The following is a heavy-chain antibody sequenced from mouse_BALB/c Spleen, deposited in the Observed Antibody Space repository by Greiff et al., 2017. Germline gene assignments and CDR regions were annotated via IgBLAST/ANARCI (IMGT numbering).Heavy chain of an antibody. CDR2: IDPANGNT. J-gene: IGHJ4*01. CDR3: APNWYYAMDY. D-gene: IGHD4-1*01. CDR1: GFNIKDTY. V-gene: IGHV14-3*02. Sequence: EVKLQESGAELVKPGASVKLSCIASGFNIKDTYMHWVKQRPEQGLEWIGRIDPANGNTKYDPKFQGKATITADTSSNTAYLQLSSLTSEDTAVYYCAPNWYYAMDYWGQGTSVTVSS.